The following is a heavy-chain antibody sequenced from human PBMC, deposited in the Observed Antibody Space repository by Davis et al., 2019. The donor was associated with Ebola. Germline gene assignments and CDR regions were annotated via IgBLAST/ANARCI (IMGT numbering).Heavy chain of an antibody. D-gene: IGHD3-3*01. CDR1: GFTFGSYA. CDR3: ASTTYDFWSGYYLAG. V-gene: IGHV3-23*01. J-gene: IGHJ4*02. Sequence: GESLKISCAASGFTFGSYAMSWVRQAPGKGLEWVSAISGSGGSTYYADSVKGRFTISRDNSKNTLYLQMNSLRAEDTAVYYCASTTYDFWSGYYLAGWGQGTLVTVSS. CDR2: ISGSGGST.